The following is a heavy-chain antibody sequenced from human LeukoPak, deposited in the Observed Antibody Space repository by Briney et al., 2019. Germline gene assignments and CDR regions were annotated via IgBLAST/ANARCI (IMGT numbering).Heavy chain of an antibody. D-gene: IGHD6-19*01. CDR1: GFSFSSFS. Sequence: PGGSLRLSCAASGFSFSSFSMNWVRQAPGKGLEWVSYISGGSSFTDYVDSVKGRFTISRDNAKNSLYLQMNSLRAEDTAVYYCARDLGYSSGPNYWGQGTRVTVSS. V-gene: IGHV3-21*01. CDR2: ISGGSSFT. J-gene: IGHJ4*02. CDR3: ARDLGYSSGPNY.